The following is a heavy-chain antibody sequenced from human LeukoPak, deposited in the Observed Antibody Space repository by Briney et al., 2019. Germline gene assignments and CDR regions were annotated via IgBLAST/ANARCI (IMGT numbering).Heavy chain of an antibody. CDR1: GFTFSSYE. CDR3: ARVLYDFWSGYYNHYYGMDV. Sequence: PGGSLRLSCAASGFTFSSYEMNWVRQAPGKGLEWVSYISSSGSTIYYADSVKGRFTISRDNAKNSLYLQMNSLRAEDTAVYYCARVLYDFWSGYYNHYYGMDVWGQGTTVTVSS. J-gene: IGHJ6*02. CDR2: ISSSGSTI. V-gene: IGHV3-48*03. D-gene: IGHD3-3*01.